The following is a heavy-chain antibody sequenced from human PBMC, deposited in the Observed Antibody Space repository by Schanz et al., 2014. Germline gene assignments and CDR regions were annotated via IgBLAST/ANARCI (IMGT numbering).Heavy chain of an antibody. V-gene: IGHV1-69*09. J-gene: IGHJ4*02. CDR1: GGTFSSFG. CDR2: IIPSLGLA. Sequence: VQLVQSGAEVKKPGSSVKVSCKASGGTFSSFGINWVRQAPGQGLEWMGRIIPSLGLAKYEQKFQDKVTITADRSTSTAYMELSSLRSEDTAVYYCARGRTFDYWGQGTLVTVSS. CDR3: ARGRTFDY.